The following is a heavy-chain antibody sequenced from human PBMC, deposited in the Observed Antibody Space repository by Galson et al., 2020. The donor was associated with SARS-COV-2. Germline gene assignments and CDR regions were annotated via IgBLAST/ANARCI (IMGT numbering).Heavy chain of an antibody. D-gene: IGHD3-3*01. J-gene: IGHJ5*02. V-gene: IGHV4-39*01. CDR3: ASITIFGVANNWFDP. CDR1: GASISSTYFY. CDR2: IYYSGTT. Sequence: SETLSLTCTVSGASISSTYFYWGWIRQPPGKGLEWIGSIYYSGTTYYNPSLKSRVTISGDTSKNQFSLRLSSVTAADTAVYYCASITIFGVANNWFDPWGQGTLVTVSS.